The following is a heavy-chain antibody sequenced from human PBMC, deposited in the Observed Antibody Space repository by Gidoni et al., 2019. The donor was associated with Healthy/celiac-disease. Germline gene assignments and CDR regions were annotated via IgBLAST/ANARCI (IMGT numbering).Heavy chain of an antibody. V-gene: IGHV3-53*01. J-gene: IGHJ6*02. D-gene: IGHD3-10*01. CDR1: GFPVSSNY. CDR2: IYSGGST. CDR3: ARALSGYPSGSYGMDV. Sequence: EVQLVEYGGGLIQHGGSLRLSCAAPGFPVSSNYMSWVRQAPGKGLEWVSVIYSGGSTYYADSVKGRFTISRDNSKNTLYLQMNSLRAEDTAVYYCARALSGYPSGSYGMDVWGQGTTVTVSS.